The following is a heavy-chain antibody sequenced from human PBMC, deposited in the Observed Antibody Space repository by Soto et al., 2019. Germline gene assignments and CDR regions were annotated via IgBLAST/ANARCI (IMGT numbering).Heavy chain of an antibody. Sequence: QVQLQESGPGLVKPSQTLSLTCAVSGDSISTVHYYWSWIRQPPGKGLEWIGYIYYGGSTYYNPSLRSRVTISTDTSKNQYSLKLSSVTAADTALYYCARGYYYEGSAWPPGEWGQGTLVTVSS. CDR1: GDSISTVHYY. V-gene: IGHV4-30-4*01. CDR2: IYYGGST. CDR3: ARGYYYEGSAWPPGE. D-gene: IGHD3-22*01. J-gene: IGHJ4*02.